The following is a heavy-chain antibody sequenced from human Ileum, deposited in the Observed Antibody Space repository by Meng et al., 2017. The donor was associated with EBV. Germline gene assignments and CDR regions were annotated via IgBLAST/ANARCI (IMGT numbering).Heavy chain of an antibody. V-gene: IGHV4-4*02. CDR2: IHHTRGP. CDR3: ASNGAFSLDH. D-gene: IGHD2-8*01. Sequence: QVQLQESGPGLVGPSVTLSLTCSVSGDSISNEHWWSWVRQSPGKGLEWIGEIHHTRGPNYNPSLKSRVIISVDKSNNHFSLRLSAVTAADTAVYYCASNGAFSLDHWGQGTLVTVSS. J-gene: IGHJ4*02. CDR1: GDSISNEHW.